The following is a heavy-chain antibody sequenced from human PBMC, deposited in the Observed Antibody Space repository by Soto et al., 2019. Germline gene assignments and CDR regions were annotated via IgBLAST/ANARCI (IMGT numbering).Heavy chain of an antibody. CDR1: GFSFAGYA. CDR3: ARDVDGRYPSVIFDM. V-gene: IGHV3-23*01. CDR2: ISGGGGST. D-gene: IGHD3-16*02. Sequence: EVQLWESGGGFVQPGGSLRLSCAATGFSFAGYALTWVRQAPGKGLEWLSAISGGGGSTYYADSVRGRFSISRDVSGNMVYLQINTVTAEDTALYYCARDVDGRYPSVIFDMWGQGTMVTVSS. J-gene: IGHJ3*02.